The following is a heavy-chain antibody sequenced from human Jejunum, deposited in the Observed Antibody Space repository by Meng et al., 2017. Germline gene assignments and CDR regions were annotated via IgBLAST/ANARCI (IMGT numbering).Heavy chain of an antibody. V-gene: IGHV3-23*01. CDR2: ITITGAAT. Sequence: GGSLRLSCAASGFTFSTSAMSWVRQAPGEGLEWVSAITITGAATSYADSVKGRFTISRDNSKNTLYLQMNSLRAEDTAVYYCAKGAMKKPFDYWGQGTLVTVSS. CDR3: AKGAMKKPFDY. CDR1: GFTFSTSA. J-gene: IGHJ4*02.